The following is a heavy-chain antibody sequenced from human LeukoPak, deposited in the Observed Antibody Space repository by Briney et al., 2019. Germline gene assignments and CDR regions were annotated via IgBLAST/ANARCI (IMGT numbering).Heavy chain of an antibody. Sequence: GGSLRLSCAASGFTFSDYSMTWIRQAPGKGLEWISYISISGNSIDYAASVKGRFTISRDNAKNSLYLQMNSLRAEDTAVYYCARGTEFDYVWGSYRAVFAYWGQGTLVTVSS. V-gene: IGHV3-11*04. CDR3: ARGTEFDYVWGSYRAVFAY. J-gene: IGHJ4*02. D-gene: IGHD3-16*02. CDR1: GFTFSDYS. CDR2: ISISGNSI.